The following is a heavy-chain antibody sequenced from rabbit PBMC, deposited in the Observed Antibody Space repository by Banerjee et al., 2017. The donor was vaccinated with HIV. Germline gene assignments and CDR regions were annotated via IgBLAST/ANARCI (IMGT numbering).Heavy chain of an antibody. CDR2: IFNGDGRT. CDR3: ARGADVAGDGYTL. Sequence: QEQLVESGGGLVQPEGSLTLTCKASGFDFSSNAMCWVRQAPGKRPEWIACIFNGDGRTYYASWAKGRFTISKTSSTTVTLQMTSLTAADTATYFCARGADVAGDGYTLWGQGTLVTVS. J-gene: IGHJ3*01. CDR1: GFDFSSNA. V-gene: IGHV1S47*01. D-gene: IGHD6-1*01.